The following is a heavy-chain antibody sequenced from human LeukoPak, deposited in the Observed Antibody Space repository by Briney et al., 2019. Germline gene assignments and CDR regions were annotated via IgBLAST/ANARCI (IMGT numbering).Heavy chain of an antibody. J-gene: IGHJ3*02. CDR3: AIGGTPDAFDI. CDR2: IYHSGST. CDR1: GGSISTYY. V-gene: IGHV4-59*01. D-gene: IGHD4-23*01. Sequence: PSETLSLTCTVSGGSISTYYWNWIRQPPGKGLEWIGYIYHSGSTNYNPSLQSRVTISVDTSKNQFSLNLNSVTAADTAVYYCAIGGTPDAFDIWGQGTMVTVSS.